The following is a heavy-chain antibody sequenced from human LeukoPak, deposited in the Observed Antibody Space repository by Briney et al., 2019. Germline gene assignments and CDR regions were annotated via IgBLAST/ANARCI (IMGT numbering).Heavy chain of an antibody. D-gene: IGHD6-13*01. CDR1: GYSFTSYW. V-gene: IGHV5-51*01. J-gene: IGHJ5*02. Sequence: GESLKISCKGSGYSFTSYWIGWVRQMPGKGLEWMGIIYPGDSDTRYSPSFQGQVTISADKSISTAYLQWSSLKASDTAMYYCARIRRIAAAGTSEFDPWGQGTLVTV. CDR3: ARIRRIAAAGTSEFDP. CDR2: IYPGDSDT.